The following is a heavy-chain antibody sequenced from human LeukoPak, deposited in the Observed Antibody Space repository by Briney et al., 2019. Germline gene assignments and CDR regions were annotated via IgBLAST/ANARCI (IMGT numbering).Heavy chain of an antibody. Sequence: PSETLSLTCAVSGYSISSGYYWGWIRQPPGKGLEWIGSIYHSGSTYYNPSLKSRVTISVDTSKNQFSLKLSSVTAADTAVYYCARLVHFSGDPGYFDYWGQGTLVTVSS. CDR2: IYHSGST. V-gene: IGHV4-38-2*01. CDR1: GYSISSGYY. J-gene: IGHJ4*02. CDR3: ARLVHFSGDPGYFDY. D-gene: IGHD3-3*02.